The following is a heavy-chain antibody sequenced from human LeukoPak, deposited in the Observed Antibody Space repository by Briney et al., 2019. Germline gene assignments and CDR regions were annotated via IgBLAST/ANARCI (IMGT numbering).Heavy chain of an antibody. CDR1: GDSVSSNSAA. D-gene: IGHD2-2*02. Sequence: SQTLSLTCAISGDSVSSNSAAWNWIRQSPSRGLEWLGRTYYRSKWYNDYAVSVKSRITINPDTSKNQFSLQLNSVTPGDTAVYYCARGFGDCSSTSCYTVWSYPWGQGTLVTVSS. V-gene: IGHV6-1*01. CDR2: TYYRSKWYN. J-gene: IGHJ5*02. CDR3: ARGFGDCSSTSCYTVWSYP.